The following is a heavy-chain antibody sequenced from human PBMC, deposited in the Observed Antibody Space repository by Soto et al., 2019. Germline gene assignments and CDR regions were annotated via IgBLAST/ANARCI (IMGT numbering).Heavy chain of an antibody. V-gene: IGHV1-46*01. CDR3: ARTPLPPIVVVTAPTPIYGMDV. CDR1: GYTFTSYY. J-gene: IGHJ6*02. Sequence: ASVKVSCKASGYTFTSYYMHWVRQAPGQGLEWMGIINPSGGSTSYAQKFQGRVTMTRDTSTSTVYMELSSLRSEDTAVYYCARTPLPPIVVVTAPTPIYGMDVWGQGTTVTVSS. CDR2: INPSGGST. D-gene: IGHD2-21*02.